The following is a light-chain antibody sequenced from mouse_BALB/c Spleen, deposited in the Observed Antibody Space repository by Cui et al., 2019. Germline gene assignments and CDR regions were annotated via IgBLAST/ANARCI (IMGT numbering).Light chain of an antibody. Sequence: HIVLTQSPLLLPASPGEKVTMTCSASSSVSYMYWYQQKPRSSPKPWIYLTSNLSSGVPARFSGSGSGTSYSLTISSMEAEDAATYYCQQWSSNPPTFGAGTKLELK. J-gene: IGKJ5*01. CDR3: QQWSSNPPT. CDR1: SSVSY. V-gene: IGKV4-68*01. CDR2: LTS.